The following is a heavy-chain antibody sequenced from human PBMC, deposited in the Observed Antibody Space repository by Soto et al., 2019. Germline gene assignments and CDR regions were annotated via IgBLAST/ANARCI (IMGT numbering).Heavy chain of an antibody. CDR3: ARGYCRSTSCYTEDYYYYGMDV. CDR1: GYTFTSYY. J-gene: IGHJ6*02. Sequence: ASVKVSCKXSGYTFTSYYMHWVRQAPGQGLEWMGIINPSGGSTSYAQKFQGRVTMTRDTSTSTVYMELSSLRSEDTAVYYCARGYCRSTSCYTEDYYYYGMDVWGQGTTVTVSS. CDR2: INPSGGST. V-gene: IGHV1-46*01. D-gene: IGHD2-2*02.